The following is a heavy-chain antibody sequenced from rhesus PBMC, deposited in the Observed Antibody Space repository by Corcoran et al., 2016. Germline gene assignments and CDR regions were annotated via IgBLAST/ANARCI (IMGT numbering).Heavy chain of an antibody. J-gene: IGHJ4*01. CDR3: ARGRGYGELGY. D-gene: IGHD5-36*01. Sequence: QVQLQESGPGLVKPSETLSLTCAVSGYSISSGYGWSWIRQPPGKGLEWIGYIGGSRGSTHDNPSLKSRVTISKAPSKTQFSLKLSSVTAADTAVYYCARGRGYGELGYWGQGVLVTVSS. CDR2: IGGSRGST. CDR1: GYSISSGYG. V-gene: IGHV4-127*01.